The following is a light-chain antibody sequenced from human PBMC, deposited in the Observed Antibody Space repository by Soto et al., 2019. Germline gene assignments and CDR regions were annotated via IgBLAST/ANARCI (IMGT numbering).Light chain of an antibody. CDR2: EVT. CDR1: SSDVGGYDY. Sequence: QSVLTQPASVSGSPGQSITISCTGTSSDVGGYDYVSWYQQHPGTAPRLIIFEVTNRPSGVSNRFSCSKSGNTASLTISGLQAEDEADYYCTSYTSSSTQVFGTGTKVTVL. CDR3: TSYTSSSTQV. V-gene: IGLV2-14*01. J-gene: IGLJ1*01.